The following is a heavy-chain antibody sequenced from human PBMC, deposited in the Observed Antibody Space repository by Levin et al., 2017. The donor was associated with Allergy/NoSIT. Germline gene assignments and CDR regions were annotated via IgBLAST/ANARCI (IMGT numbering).Heavy chain of an antibody. CDR1: GGSVSSGVYY. J-gene: IGHJ4*02. CDR2: IHPSGST. V-gene: IGHV4-31*03. CDR3: ARGRDAYKLGF. Sequence: SETLSLTCTVSGGSVSSGVYYWGWIRQHPGKGLECIGYIHPSGSTNYNPSLNSRVTMSVAMSKNQISLKMISVTAADTAVYYCARGRDAYKLGFWGQGTLVTVSS. D-gene: IGHD1-14*01.